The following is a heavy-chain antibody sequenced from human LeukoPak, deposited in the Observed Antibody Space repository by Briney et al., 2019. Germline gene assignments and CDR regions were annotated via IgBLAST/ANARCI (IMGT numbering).Heavy chain of an antibody. CDR3: ARGINSSGWYATKYYFDY. V-gene: IGHV4-34*01. CDR2: INHSGST. J-gene: IGHJ4*02. Sequence: SETLSLTCAVYGGSFSGYYWSWIRQPPGKGLEWIGEINHSGSTNYNPSLKSRVTISVDTSKNQFSLKLSSVTAADTAVYYCARGINSSGWYATKYYFDYWGQGTLVTVSS. CDR1: GGSFSGYY. D-gene: IGHD6-19*01.